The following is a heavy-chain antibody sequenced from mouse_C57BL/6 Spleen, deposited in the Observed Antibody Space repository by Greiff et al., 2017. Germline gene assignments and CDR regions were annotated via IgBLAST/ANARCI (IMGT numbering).Heavy chain of an antibody. D-gene: IGHD2-4*01. V-gene: IGHV5-17*01. CDR3: ARPDYDVWYFDV. CDR2: ISSGSSTI. CDR1: GFTFSDYG. J-gene: IGHJ1*03. Sequence: EVMLVESGGGLVKPGGSLKLSCAASGFTFSDYGMHWVRQAPEKGLEWVAYISSGSSTIYYADTVKGRFTISRDNAKNTLFLQMTSLRSEDTAMYYCARPDYDVWYFDVWGTGTTVTVSS.